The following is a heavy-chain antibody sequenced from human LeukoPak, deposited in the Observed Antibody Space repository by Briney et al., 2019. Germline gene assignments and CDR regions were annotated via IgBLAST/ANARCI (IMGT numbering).Heavy chain of an antibody. CDR3: AKDFYGSGSYPRGFDY. V-gene: IGHV3-23*01. Sequence: GGSLRLSCAASGFTFSSYAMSWVRQAPGKGLEWVSAILGSGGSTYYADSVKGRFTISRDNSKDTLYLQMNSLRAEDTAVYYCAKDFYGSGSYPRGFDYWGQGTLVTVSS. CDR2: ILGSGGST. D-gene: IGHD3-10*01. CDR1: GFTFSSYA. J-gene: IGHJ4*02.